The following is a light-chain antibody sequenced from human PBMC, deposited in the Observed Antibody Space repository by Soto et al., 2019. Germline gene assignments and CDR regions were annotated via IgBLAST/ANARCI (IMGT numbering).Light chain of an antibody. V-gene: IGKV3-15*01. CDR2: GAS. Sequence: EMVLTQSPATLSVSPGERATLSCRASQSVSNDLGWYQQKPGQAPRLLIYGASTRASGIPARFSGSGSGTEFTLTISSLQSEDFAVYYCQQYDDWPPTFGQGTKVEIK. J-gene: IGKJ1*01. CDR1: QSVSND. CDR3: QQYDDWPPT.